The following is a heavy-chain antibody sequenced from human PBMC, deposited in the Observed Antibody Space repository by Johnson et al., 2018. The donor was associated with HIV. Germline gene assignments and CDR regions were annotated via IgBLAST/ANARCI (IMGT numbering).Heavy chain of an antibody. CDR1: GFTFSSYA. J-gene: IGHJ3*02. CDR3: ASGPTPGVEALGALGGAFDI. Sequence: VQLVESGGGLVQPGGSLRLSCAASGFTFSSYAMSWVRQAPGKGLEWVSAISGSGGSTYYADSVKGRFTISRDKSKNTLYLQMNSLRAEDTAVYYCASGPTPGVEALGALGGAFDIWGQGTMVTVSS. V-gene: IGHV3-23*04. CDR2: ISGSGGST. D-gene: IGHD6-6*01.